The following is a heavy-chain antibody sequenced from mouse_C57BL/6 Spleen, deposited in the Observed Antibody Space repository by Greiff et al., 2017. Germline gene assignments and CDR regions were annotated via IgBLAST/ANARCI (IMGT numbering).Heavy chain of an antibody. CDR1: GYTFTSYW. CDR2: IHPNSGST. CDR3: ARVYYEYDGDWFAY. D-gene: IGHD2-4*01. Sequence: QVQLQQPGAELVKPGASVTLSCKASGYTFTSYWMHWVKQRPGQGLEWIGMIHPNSGSTNYNEKFKSKATLTVDKSSSTAYMQLSSLTSEDSAVYYCARVYYEYDGDWFAYWGQGTLVTVSA. V-gene: IGHV1-64*01. J-gene: IGHJ3*01.